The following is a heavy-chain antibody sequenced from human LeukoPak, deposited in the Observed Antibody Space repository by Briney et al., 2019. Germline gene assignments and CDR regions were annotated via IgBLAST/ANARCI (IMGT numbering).Heavy chain of an antibody. Sequence: GGSPRLSCAASGFTFSSYWMSWVRQAPGKGLEWAANIKQDGSEKYYVDSVKGRFTISRDNAKNSLYLQMNSLRAEDTAVYYCARDCSSTSCYLDYYYYYGMDVWGQGTTVTVSS. D-gene: IGHD2-2*01. CDR2: IKQDGSEK. V-gene: IGHV3-7*01. CDR3: ARDCSSTSCYLDYYYYYGMDV. CDR1: GFTFSSYW. J-gene: IGHJ6*02.